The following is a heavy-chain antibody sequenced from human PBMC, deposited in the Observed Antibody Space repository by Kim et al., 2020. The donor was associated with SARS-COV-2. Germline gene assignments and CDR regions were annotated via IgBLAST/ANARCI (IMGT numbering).Heavy chain of an antibody. CDR1: GGSFSGYY. Sequence: SETLSLTCAVYGGSFSGYYWSWIRQPPGKGLEWIGEINHSGSTNYNPSLKSRVTISVDTSKNQFSLKLSSVTAADTAVYYCARGPSFDYWGQGTLVTVSS. V-gene: IGHV4-34*01. J-gene: IGHJ4*02. CDR3: ARGPSFDY. CDR2: INHSGST.